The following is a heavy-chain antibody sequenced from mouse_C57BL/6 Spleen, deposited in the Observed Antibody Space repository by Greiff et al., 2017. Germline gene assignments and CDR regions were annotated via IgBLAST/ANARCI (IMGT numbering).Heavy chain of an antibody. CDR1: GFTFSNYW. V-gene: IGHV6-3*01. D-gene: IGHD1-1*02. CDR3: PSDYYGGFDY. Sequence: DVMLVESGGGLVQPGGSMKLSCVASGFTFSNYWMNWVRQSPEKGLEWVAQIRLKSDNYATHYAESVKGRFTISRDDPKSSVYLQMNNLRAEDTGIYYCPSDYYGGFDYWGQGTTLTVSS. CDR2: IRLKSDNYAT. J-gene: IGHJ2*01.